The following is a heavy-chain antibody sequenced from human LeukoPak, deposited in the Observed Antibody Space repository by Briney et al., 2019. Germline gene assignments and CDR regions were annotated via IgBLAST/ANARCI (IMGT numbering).Heavy chain of an antibody. CDR1: GFTFSIYA. V-gene: IGHV3-64D*06. CDR3: AKHSGSYYVSAFDI. D-gene: IGHD1-26*01. CDR2: ISGNGVGT. Sequence: PGGSLRLSCSASGFTFSIYAMHWVRQAPGKGLQYVSVISGNGVGTSYADSVKARFTISRDNSKNTVYLQMSSLRAEDTAVYYCAKHSGSYYVSAFDIWGQGTMVTVSS. J-gene: IGHJ3*02.